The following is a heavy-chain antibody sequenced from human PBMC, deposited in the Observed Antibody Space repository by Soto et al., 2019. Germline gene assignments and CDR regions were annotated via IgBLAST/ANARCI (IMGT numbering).Heavy chain of an antibody. Sequence: PSETLSLTCTVSGGSISSYYWSWIRQPPGKGLEWIGYIYYSGSTYYTPSLKSRITISVDTSKNQFSLKLSSATAADTAVYYCARDPNYYGSTMDVWGQGTTVTVSS. CDR2: IYYSGST. V-gene: IGHV4-59*12. J-gene: IGHJ6*02. CDR1: GGSISSYY. CDR3: ARDPNYYGSTMDV. D-gene: IGHD3-10*01.